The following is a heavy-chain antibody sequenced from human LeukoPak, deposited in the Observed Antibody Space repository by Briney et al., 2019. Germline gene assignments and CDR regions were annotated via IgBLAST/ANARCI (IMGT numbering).Heavy chain of an antibody. CDR3: ATGYSSTWYYFDY. V-gene: IGHV4-59*01. CDR2: IYHSGST. D-gene: IGHD6-13*01. Sequence: TSETLSLTCTVSGDSISSYYWSWIRQPPGKGLEWIGYIYHSGSTNYNPSLKSRVTISADTSKDQFSLKLASVTAADTAVYYCATGYSSTWYYFDYWGRGTLVTVSS. CDR1: GDSISSYY. J-gene: IGHJ4*02.